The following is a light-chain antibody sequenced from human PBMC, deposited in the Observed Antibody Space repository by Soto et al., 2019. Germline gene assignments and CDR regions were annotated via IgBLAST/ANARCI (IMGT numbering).Light chain of an antibody. J-gene: IGKJ1*01. V-gene: IGKV3-20*01. CDR3: QQFGSSPWT. Sequence: EIVLTQSPGTLSLSPEERATLSCRASQSVSGSYLAWYQQKPGQAPRLLIYSTSRRATDIPDRFSGSGSGTDFNLTISSLEPEDFAVYYCQQFGSSPWTFGQGTKVEI. CDR2: STS. CDR1: QSVSGSY.